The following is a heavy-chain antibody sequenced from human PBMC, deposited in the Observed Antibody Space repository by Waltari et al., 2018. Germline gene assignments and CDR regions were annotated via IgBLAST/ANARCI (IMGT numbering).Heavy chain of an antibody. D-gene: IGHD2-21*01. CDR3: ARAAYCGGDCYSYYFDY. V-gene: IGHV1-69*14. J-gene: IGHJ4*02. Sequence: QVQLVQSGAEVKKPGSSVKVSCKASGGTFSSYAISWVRQAPGQGLEWMGGIIPIFGTANYAQKFQGRVTITADKSTSTAYMELSSLRSEDTAVYYCARAAYCGGDCYSYYFDYWGQGTLVTVSS. CDR1: GGTFSSYA. CDR2: IIPIFGTA.